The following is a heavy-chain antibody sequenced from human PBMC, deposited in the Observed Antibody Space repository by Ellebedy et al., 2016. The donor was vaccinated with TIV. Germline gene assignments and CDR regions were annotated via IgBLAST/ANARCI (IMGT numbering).Heavy chain of an antibody. V-gene: IGHV4-59*01. Sequence: MPSETLSLTCTPPGGSISGYYWSWIRQLPKKGLEWIGHIFHTGGTSYNSSVQSPISTTLEKSKNQFSLKQNSVTAADTAVYHCARFLTSGQTGFAFDIWGHGTTVTVSS. J-gene: IGHJ3*02. CDR3: ARFLTSGQTGFAFDI. D-gene: IGHD3-9*01. CDR1: GGSISGYY. CDR2: IFHTGGT.